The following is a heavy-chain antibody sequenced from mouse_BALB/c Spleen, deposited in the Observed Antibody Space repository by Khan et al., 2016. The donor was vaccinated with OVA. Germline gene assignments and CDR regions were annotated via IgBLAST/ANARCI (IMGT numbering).Heavy chain of an antibody. J-gene: IGHJ4*01. CDR2: IWGDGST. Sequence: QVQLKQSGPGLVAPSQSLSITCTVSGFSLTGYGVNWVRQPPGKGLEWLGMIWGDGSTDYNSALKSRLSISKDNSKCQVFLKMNSLQTDDTARYYCARAYYGNYREAMDYWGQGTSVTVSS. CDR3: ARAYYGNYREAMDY. CDR1: GFSLTGYG. D-gene: IGHD2-10*01. V-gene: IGHV2-6-7*01.